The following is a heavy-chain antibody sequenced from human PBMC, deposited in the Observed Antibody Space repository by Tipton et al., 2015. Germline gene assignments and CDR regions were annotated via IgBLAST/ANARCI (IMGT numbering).Heavy chain of an antibody. V-gene: IGHV3-23*01. Sequence: GSLRLSCAASGLTFSTYAMTWVRQAPGKGLEWVSFISGRGINTHYADSVKGRFTISRDNSKNSLYLQMNSVRAEDTAVYYCARQILGYHYDDAFDIWGQGTMVTVSP. J-gene: IGHJ3*02. D-gene: IGHD3-22*01. CDR1: GLTFSTYA. CDR3: ARQILGYHYDDAFDI. CDR2: ISGRGINT.